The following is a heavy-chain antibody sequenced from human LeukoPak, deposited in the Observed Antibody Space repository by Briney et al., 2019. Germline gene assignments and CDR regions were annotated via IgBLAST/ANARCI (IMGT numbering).Heavy chain of an antibody. CDR3: AREGWGITMVRGVITDGFDP. Sequence: SETLSLTCTVSGGSISSGSYYWSWIRQPAGKGLEWIGRIYTSGSTNYNPSLKSRVTISVDTSKNQFSLKLGSVTAADTAVYYCAREGWGITMVRGVITDGFDPWGQGTLVTVSS. CDR1: GGSISSGSYY. J-gene: IGHJ5*02. V-gene: IGHV4-61*02. CDR2: IYTSGST. D-gene: IGHD3-10*01.